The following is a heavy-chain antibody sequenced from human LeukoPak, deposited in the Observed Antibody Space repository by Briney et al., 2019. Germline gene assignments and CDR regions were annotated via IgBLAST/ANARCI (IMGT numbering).Heavy chain of an antibody. CDR3: ARADGYTYGLDY. CDR2: IHYTGTT. D-gene: IGHD5-18*01. J-gene: IGHJ4*02. CDR1: RGSFSSHY. Sequence: SETLSLTCTVSRGSFSSHYWTWIRQPPGKGLECIGYIHYTGTTNYNPSLESRVTISLDTSKNQFSLKLRSVTAADTAVYYCARADGYTYGLDYWGQGTLVTVSS. V-gene: IGHV4-59*11.